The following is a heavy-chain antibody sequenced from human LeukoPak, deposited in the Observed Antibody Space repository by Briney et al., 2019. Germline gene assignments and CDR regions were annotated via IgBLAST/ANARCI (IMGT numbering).Heavy chain of an antibody. CDR3: AKDNRKNGYPSRDYCDY. CDR2: ISGSGGST. J-gene: IGHJ4*02. Sequence: SGGSLRLSCAASGFTFSSYAMSWVRQAPGKGLEWVSAISGSGGSTYYADSVKGRFTISRDNSKNTLYLQMNSLRAEDTAVYYCAKDNRKNGYPSRDYCDYWGQGTLVTVSS. V-gene: IGHV3-23*01. CDR1: GFTFSSYA. D-gene: IGHD5-24*01.